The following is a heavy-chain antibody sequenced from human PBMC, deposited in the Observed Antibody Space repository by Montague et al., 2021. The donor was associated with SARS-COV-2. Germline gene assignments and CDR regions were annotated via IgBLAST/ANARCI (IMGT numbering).Heavy chain of an antibody. Sequence: TLSLTCTVSGGSISSGSYYWSWIRQPAGKGLEWIGRIYASGSTNYNPSLKSRVTISVDTSKNQFSLKLSSVTAAATAVYYCARGRTKYYDFGSGYTKTGYYYYGMDVWGQGTTVTVSS. CDR1: GGSISSGSYY. J-gene: IGHJ6*02. CDR2: IYASGST. CDR3: ARGRTKYYDFGSGYTKTGYYYYGMDV. D-gene: IGHD3-3*01. V-gene: IGHV4-61*02.